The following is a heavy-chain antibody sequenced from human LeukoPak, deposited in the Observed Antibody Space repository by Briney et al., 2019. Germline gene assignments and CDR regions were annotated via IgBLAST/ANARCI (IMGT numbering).Heavy chain of an antibody. D-gene: IGHD1-26*01. V-gene: IGHV1-24*01. Sequence: ASVKVSCKVSGYTLTELFMHWVRQAPGKGLEWMGGFDPEDGETIYAQKFQGRVTMTEDTSTDTAYMELSSLRSEDTAACYCATQSGSYYHYWGQGTLVTVSS. CDR3: ATQSGSYYHY. CDR2: FDPEDGET. J-gene: IGHJ4*02. CDR1: GYTLTELF.